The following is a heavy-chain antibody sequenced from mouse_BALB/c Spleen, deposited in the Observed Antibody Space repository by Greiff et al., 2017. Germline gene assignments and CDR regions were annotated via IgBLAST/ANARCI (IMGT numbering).Heavy chain of an antibody. CDR3: ARSGRYEGFDY. CDR2: VYPGDGDT. J-gene: IGHJ2*01. Sequence: QVQLQQSGPELVKPGASVKISCKASGYAFSSSWMNWVKQRPGQGLGWIGRVYPGDGDTNYNGKFKGKATLTADKSSSTAYMQLSSLAAVDSAVYFCARSGRYEGFDYWGQGTTLTVSS. CDR1: GYAFSSSW. V-gene: IGHV1-82*01. D-gene: IGHD2-14*01.